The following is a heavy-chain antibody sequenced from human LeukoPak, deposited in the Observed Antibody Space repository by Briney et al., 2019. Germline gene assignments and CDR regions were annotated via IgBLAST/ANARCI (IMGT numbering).Heavy chain of an antibody. CDR1: GFTFSSDW. Sequence: GGSLRLSCAASGFTFSSDWMSWFRQAPGKGLEWVANIKQDGSEKYYVDSVKGRFTISRDNAKNSLYLQMNSLRAEDTAVYYCARDFAHSDFWSGKYYFDYWGQGTLVTVSS. D-gene: IGHD3-3*01. CDR3: ARDFAHSDFWSGKYYFDY. V-gene: IGHV3-7*01. J-gene: IGHJ4*02. CDR2: IKQDGSEK.